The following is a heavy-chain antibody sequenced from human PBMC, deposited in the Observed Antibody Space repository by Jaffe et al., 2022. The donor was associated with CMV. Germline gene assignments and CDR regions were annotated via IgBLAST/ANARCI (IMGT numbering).Heavy chain of an antibody. V-gene: IGHV1-58*02. CDR2: IVVGSGNT. D-gene: IGHD2-2*01. Sequence: QMQLVQSGPEVKKPGTSVKVSCKASGFTFTSSAMQWVRQARGQRLEWIGWIVVGSGNTNYAQKFQERVTITRDMSTSTAYMELSSLRSEDTAVYYCAADSGYCSSTSCYDYYYYYMDVWGKGTTVTVSS. J-gene: IGHJ6*03. CDR3: AADSGYCSSTSCYDYYYYYMDV. CDR1: GFTFTSSA.